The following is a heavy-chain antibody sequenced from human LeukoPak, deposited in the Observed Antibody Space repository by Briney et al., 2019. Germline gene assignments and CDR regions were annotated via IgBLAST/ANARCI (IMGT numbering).Heavy chain of an antibody. Sequence: TPSETLSLTCTVSGGSISYSSYYWGWIRQPPGKGLEWIGSIYYTGSSYYNPSLKSRVTISVDTSKNQFSLKLRSVTAADTAVYYCARDCSGGSCFSGPFEYWGQGTLVTVSS. V-gene: IGHV4-39*02. CDR2: IYYTGSS. CDR3: ARDCSGGSCFSGPFEY. J-gene: IGHJ4*02. D-gene: IGHD2-15*01. CDR1: GGSISYSSYY.